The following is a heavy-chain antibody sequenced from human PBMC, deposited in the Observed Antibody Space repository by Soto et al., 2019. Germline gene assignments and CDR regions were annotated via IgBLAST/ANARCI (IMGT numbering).Heavy chain of an antibody. CDR1: GFTFTSSA. CDR2: IVVGSGNT. CDR3: AANTPSYDILTGYYKPPNY. D-gene: IGHD3-9*01. V-gene: IGHV1-58*02. Sequence: SVKVSCKASGFTFTSSAMQWVRQARGQRLEWIGWIVVGSGNTNYAQKFQERVTITRDMSTSTAYMELSSLRSEDTAVYYCAANTPSYDILTGYYKPPNYWGQGTLVTVSS. J-gene: IGHJ4*02.